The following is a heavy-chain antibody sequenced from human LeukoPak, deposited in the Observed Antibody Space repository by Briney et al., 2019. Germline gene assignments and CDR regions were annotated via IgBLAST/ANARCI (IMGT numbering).Heavy chain of an antibody. V-gene: IGHV3-33*01. CDR3: ARAIPPANWFDP. D-gene: IGHD2-2*01. Sequence: PGGSLRLSCAASGFTFSSYGMHWVRQAPGKGLEWVAVIWYDGSNKYYADSVKGRFTISRDNSENTLYLQMNSLRAEDTAVYYCARAIPPANWFDPWGQGTLVTVSS. CDR2: IWYDGSNK. J-gene: IGHJ5*02. CDR1: GFTFSSYG.